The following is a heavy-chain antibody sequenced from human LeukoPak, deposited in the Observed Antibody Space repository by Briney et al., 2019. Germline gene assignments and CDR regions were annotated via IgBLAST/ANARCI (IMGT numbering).Heavy chain of an antibody. CDR3: ASRRGSFDAFDI. CDR1: GGSISSGGYS. CDR2: IYHSGST. V-gene: IGHV4-30-2*01. J-gene: IGHJ3*02. D-gene: IGHD3-10*01. Sequence: SETLSLTCAVSGGSISSGGYSWSWIRQPPGKGLEWIGYIYHSGSTYYNPSLKSRVTISVDRSRTHFSLKLSSVTAADTAVNYCASRRGSFDAFDIWGQGTMVTVSS.